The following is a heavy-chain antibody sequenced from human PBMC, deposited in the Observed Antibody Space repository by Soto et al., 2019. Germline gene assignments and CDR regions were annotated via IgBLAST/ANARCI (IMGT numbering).Heavy chain of an antibody. Sequence: QVQLQESGPGLVKPSQTLSLTCTVSGCSISSGGYYWSWIRQHPGKGLEWIGHIYYSGSSYYKPTIKSRVTISVDTSKNQFSLKLSSVTAADTAVYYCASSNYDFWSGYAKPDYWGQGTLVTVSS. V-gene: IGHV4-31*03. D-gene: IGHD3-3*01. CDR1: GCSISSGGYY. J-gene: IGHJ4*02. CDR2: IYYSGSS. CDR3: ASSNYDFWSGYAKPDY.